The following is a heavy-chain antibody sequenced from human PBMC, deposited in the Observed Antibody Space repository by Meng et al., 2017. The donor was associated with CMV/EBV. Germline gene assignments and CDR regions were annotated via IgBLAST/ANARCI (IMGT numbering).Heavy chain of an antibody. J-gene: IGHJ2*01. D-gene: IGHD1-20*01. CDR1: GGTFSSYA. V-gene: IGHV1-69*12. CDR3: ASVTGIGWWYFDL. CDR2: IIPIFGTA. Sequence: QAQLGESGAGVKMPGSSVKVSCKASGGTFSSYAISWVRQAPGQGLEWMGGIIPIFGTANYAQKFQGRVTITADESTSTAYMELSSLRSEDTAVYYCASVTGIGWWYFDLWGRGTLVTVSS.